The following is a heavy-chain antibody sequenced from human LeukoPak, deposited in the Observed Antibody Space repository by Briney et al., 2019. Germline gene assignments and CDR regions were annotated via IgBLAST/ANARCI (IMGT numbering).Heavy chain of an antibody. V-gene: IGHV3-64*05. CDR2: ISSNGDRT. CDR3: VKGSTVTTGNWYFDL. J-gene: IGHJ2*01. Sequence: GGSLRLSCSASGFTFSTYAMHWVRQAPGKGLEYVSAISSNGDRTYYGDSVKGRLTISRDNSKNTLYVQMSSLRAEDTAVYYCVKGSTVTTGNWYFDLWGRGTLVTVSS. D-gene: IGHD4-17*01. CDR1: GFTFSTYA.